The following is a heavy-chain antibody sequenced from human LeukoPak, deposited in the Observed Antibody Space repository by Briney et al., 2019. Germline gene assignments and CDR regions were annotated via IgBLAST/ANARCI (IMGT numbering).Heavy chain of an antibody. CDR2: ISAYNGNT. D-gene: IGHD1-26*01. V-gene: IGHV1-18*01. J-gene: IGHJ4*02. CDR1: GYTFTSYG. Sequence: ASVKYSCRASGYTFTSYGISWVRQAPGQGLEWMGWISAYNGNTNYAQKLQGRVTMTTDTSTSTAYMELRSLRSDDTAVYYCARTYSGSYYVPPSFDYWGQGTLVTVSS. CDR3: ARTYSGSYYVPPSFDY.